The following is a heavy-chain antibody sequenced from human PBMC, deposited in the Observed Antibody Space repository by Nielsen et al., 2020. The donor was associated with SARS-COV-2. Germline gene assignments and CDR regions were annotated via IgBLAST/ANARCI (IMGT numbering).Heavy chain of an antibody. Sequence: SVKVSCKASGYTFTYRYLHWMRQAPRQALEWMGWITPFNGNTNYAQKFQDRVTITRDRSMSTAYMELSSLRSEDTAMYYCARRNDDGAFDIWGQGTMVTVSS. CDR3: ARRNDDGAFDI. CDR1: GYTFTYRY. J-gene: IGHJ3*02. D-gene: IGHD1-1*01. V-gene: IGHV1-45*03. CDR2: ITPFNGNT.